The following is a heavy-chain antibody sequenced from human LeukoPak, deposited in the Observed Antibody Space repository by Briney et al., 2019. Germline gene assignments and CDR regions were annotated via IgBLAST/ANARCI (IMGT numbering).Heavy chain of an antibody. CDR1: GGSFSGYY. Sequence: NASETLSLTCAVYGGSFSGYYWSWIRQPPGKGLEWIGEINHSGSTNYNPSLKSRVTISVDTSKNQFSLKLSSVTAADTAVYYCARGRGGGYVFGYYYYGMDVWGQGTTVTVSS. V-gene: IGHV4-34*01. CDR3: ARGRGGGYVFGYYYYGMDV. CDR2: INHSGST. D-gene: IGHD5-12*01. J-gene: IGHJ6*02.